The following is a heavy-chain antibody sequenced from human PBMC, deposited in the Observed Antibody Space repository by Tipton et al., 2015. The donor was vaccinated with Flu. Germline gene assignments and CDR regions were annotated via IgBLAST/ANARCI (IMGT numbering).Heavy chain of an antibody. CDR1: GGSIRSYY. D-gene: IGHD4-17*01. J-gene: IGHJ3*02. Sequence: TLSLTCTVSGGSIRSYYWSWIRQPPGKGLEWIGYIYYSGSTNYNPSLKSRVTISVDTSKNQFSLKLSSVTAADTAVYYCARYGSVYAFDIWGQGTMVTVSS. V-gene: IGHV4-59*01. CDR3: ARYGSVYAFDI. CDR2: IYYSGST.